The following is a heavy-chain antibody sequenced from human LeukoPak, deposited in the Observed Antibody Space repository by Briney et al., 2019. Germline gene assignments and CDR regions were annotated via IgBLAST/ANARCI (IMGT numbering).Heavy chain of an antibody. V-gene: IGHV3-11*01. CDR3: ARVVGPGY. Sequence: GESLRLSCAASGLTLSDYYMRWIRHPRGGGLEWGAYIISSGSPIYYADSVTGRFTSSRDNATNSLDLQLNSRRAEDTAVYYCARVVGPGYWGQGTLVTVSS. CDR2: IISSGSPI. CDR1: GLTLSDYY. J-gene: IGHJ4*02. D-gene: IGHD1-26*01.